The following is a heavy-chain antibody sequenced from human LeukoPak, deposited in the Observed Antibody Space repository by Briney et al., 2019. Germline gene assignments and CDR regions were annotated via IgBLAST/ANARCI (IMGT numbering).Heavy chain of an antibody. Sequence: GGSLRLSCAASGFTFDDYCLSWVRQAPGKGLEWVSGINWNGGSTGYADSVKGRFTISRDNAKNSLYLQMNSLRAEDTALCYCARGAASYYYGSGSFIDYWGQGTLVTVSS. D-gene: IGHD3-10*01. V-gene: IGHV3-20*04. CDR3: ARGAASYYYGSGSFIDY. CDR1: GFTFDDYC. CDR2: INWNGGST. J-gene: IGHJ4*02.